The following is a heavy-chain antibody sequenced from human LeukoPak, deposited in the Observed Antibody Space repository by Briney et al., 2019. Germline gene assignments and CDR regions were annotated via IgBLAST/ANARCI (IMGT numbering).Heavy chain of an antibody. CDR2: IKQDGSEK. CDR3: ARSGSYYYY. Sequence: GGSLRLSCAASGFTFSSYGMHWVRQAPGKGLEWVANIKQDGSEKYYVDSVKGRFTISRDNAKNSLYLQMNSLRAEDTAVYYCARSGSYYYYWGQGTLVTVSS. D-gene: IGHD1-26*01. V-gene: IGHV3-7*01. CDR1: GFTFSSYG. J-gene: IGHJ4*02.